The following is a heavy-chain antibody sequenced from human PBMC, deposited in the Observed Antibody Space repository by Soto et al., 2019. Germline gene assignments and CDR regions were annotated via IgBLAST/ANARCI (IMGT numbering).Heavy chain of an antibody. V-gene: IGHV3-11*04. CDR2: ISNSGSNK. Sequence: GGSLRLSCAASGFTFSDYYMSWIRQAPGKGLEWVSYISNSGSNKYYADSVKGRFTISRDNSKNTLYLQMNSLRAEDTAVYYCARDFSIAAAPFDPWGQGTLVTVSS. J-gene: IGHJ5*02. CDR1: GFTFSDYY. CDR3: ARDFSIAAAPFDP. D-gene: IGHD6-13*01.